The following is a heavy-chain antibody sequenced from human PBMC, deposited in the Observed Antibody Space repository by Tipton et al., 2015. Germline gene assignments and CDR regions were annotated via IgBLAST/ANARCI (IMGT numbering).Heavy chain of an antibody. J-gene: IGHJ4*02. CDR3: ARDGGYSYGLHYYFDY. CDR2: IYYNGST. Sequence: LRLSCTVSGGSFSKYSWSWVRQPPGKGLEWIGYIYYNGSTKYNPSLKSRVTISVDTSKNQFSLKLSSVTAADTAVYYCARDGGYSYGLHYYFDYWGQGTLVTVSS. CDR1: GGSFSKYS. D-gene: IGHD5-18*01. V-gene: IGHV4-59*01.